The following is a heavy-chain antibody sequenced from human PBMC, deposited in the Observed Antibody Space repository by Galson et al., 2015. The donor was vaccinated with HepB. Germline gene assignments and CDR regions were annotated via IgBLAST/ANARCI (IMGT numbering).Heavy chain of an antibody. J-gene: IGHJ3*02. Sequence: PGKGLEWIGEINHSGSTNYNPSLKSRVTISVDTSKNQFSLKLCSVTAADTAVYYCARDHDDDAFDIWGQGTMATVSS. D-gene: IGHD1-14*01. V-gene: IGHV4-34*13. CDR2: INHSGST. CDR3: ARDHDDDAFDI.